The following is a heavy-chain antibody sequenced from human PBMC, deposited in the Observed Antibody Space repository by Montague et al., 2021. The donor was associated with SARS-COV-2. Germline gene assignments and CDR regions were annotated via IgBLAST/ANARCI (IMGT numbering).Heavy chain of an antibody. CDR1: GGSISSSCYY. CDR3: ASPTYYYDSSGSDAFDI. Sequence: SETLSLTCTVSGGSISSSCYYWGWIRQPTGKGQEWIGSIYYSGSTYYNPSLKSRVTISVDTSKNQFSLKLSSVAAADTAVYYCASPTYYYDSSGSDAFDIWGQGTMVTVSS. D-gene: IGHD3-22*01. CDR2: IYYSGST. J-gene: IGHJ3*02. V-gene: IGHV4-39*01.